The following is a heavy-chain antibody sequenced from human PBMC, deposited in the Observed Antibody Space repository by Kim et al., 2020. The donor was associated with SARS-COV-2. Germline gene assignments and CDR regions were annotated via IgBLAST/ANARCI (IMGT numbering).Heavy chain of an antibody. V-gene: IGHV1-18*01. Sequence: AQKLQGRVTMTTDTATSTAYMELRSLRSDDTVVYYCARDFSSGWYNWFDPWGQGTLVTVSS. J-gene: IGHJ5*02. D-gene: IGHD6-19*01. CDR3: ARDFSSGWYNWFDP.